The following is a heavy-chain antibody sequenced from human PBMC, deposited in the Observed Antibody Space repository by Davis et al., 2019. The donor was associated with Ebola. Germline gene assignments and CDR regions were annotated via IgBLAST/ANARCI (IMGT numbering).Heavy chain of an antibody. CDR1: GLIFDDYA. Sequence: PGGSLRLSCAASGLIFDDYAMHWVRQPPGKGLEWVSGISWNSGTRGYADFVKGRFTISRDNAKNSLYLQMNSLRAEDTAVYYCAREASTAYCRGDCSDYWGQGILVTVST. CDR3: AREASTAYCRGDCSDY. J-gene: IGHJ4*02. CDR2: ISWNSGTR. D-gene: IGHD2-21*02. V-gene: IGHV3-9*01.